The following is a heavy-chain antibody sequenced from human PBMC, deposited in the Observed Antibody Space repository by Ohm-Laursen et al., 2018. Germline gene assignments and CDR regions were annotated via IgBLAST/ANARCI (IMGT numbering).Heavy chain of an antibody. CDR3: FSGPSWEI. Sequence: SLRLSCTASGFTFSNYWMSWVRQAPGKGLEWVANIKQDGSEKYYVDSVTGRFTISRDNAKNSLYLQMNSLRAEDTAVYYCFSGPSWEIWGQGTVVTVS. D-gene: IGHD1-26*01. CDR1: GFTFSNYW. J-gene: IGHJ3*02. V-gene: IGHV3-7*01. CDR2: IKQDGSEK.